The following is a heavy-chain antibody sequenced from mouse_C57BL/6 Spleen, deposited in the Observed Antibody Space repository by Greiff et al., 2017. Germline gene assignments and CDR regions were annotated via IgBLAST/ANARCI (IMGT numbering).Heavy chain of an antibody. J-gene: IGHJ4*01. Sequence: QVQLQQSGAELVKPGASVKISCKASGYAFSSYWMNWVKQRPGKGLEWIGQIYPGDGDTNYNGKFKGKATLTADKSSSTAYMQLSSLTSEDSAVYFCARSGSNYSSSYYAMDYWGQGTSVTVSS. V-gene: IGHV1-80*01. CDR1: GYAFSSYW. CDR3: ARSGSNYSSSYYAMDY. CDR2: IYPGDGDT. D-gene: IGHD2-5*01.